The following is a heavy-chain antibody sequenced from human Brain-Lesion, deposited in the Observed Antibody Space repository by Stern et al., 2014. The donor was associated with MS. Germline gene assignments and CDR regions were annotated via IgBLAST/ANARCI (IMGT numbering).Heavy chain of an antibody. D-gene: IGHD2-15*01. V-gene: IGHV4-39*01. Sequence: VHLVESGPGLVKPSETLSLTCTVAGGSVSSTSYAWAWIRQPPGKGLEWIGTIYYSGNTYYSPSLKSRLTISLNTPKNRFPRQGGFGTAADTAVYYCAGEEDIRYCSGGSCTGNWFDPWGQGTLVTVSS. CDR2: IYYSGNT. J-gene: IGHJ5*02. CDR1: GGSVSSTSYA. CDR3: AGEEDIRYCSGGSCTGNWFDP.